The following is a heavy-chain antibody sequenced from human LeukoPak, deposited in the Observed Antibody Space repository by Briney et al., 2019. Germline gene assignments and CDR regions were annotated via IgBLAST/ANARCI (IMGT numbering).Heavy chain of an antibody. Sequence: ASVKVSCKASGYTFTSYGISWVRQAPGQGLEWMGWISAYNGNTNYAQKLQGRVTMTTDTSTSTAYMELRSLRSDDTAVYYCARACTDYYDSSGSDYWGQGTLVTVSS. CDR2: ISAYNGNT. D-gene: IGHD3-22*01. V-gene: IGHV1-18*01. CDR1: GYTFTSYG. CDR3: ARACTDYYDSSGSDY. J-gene: IGHJ4*02.